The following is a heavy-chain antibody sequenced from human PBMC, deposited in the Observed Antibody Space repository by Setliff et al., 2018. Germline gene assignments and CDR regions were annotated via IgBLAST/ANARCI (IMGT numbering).Heavy chain of an antibody. V-gene: IGHV4-61*09. J-gene: IGHJ4*02. CDR1: GSSISSGSYY. CDR2: IYTSGST. D-gene: IGHD2-2*01. CDR3: ATNPYQLLNFDY. Sequence: PSETLSLTCTVSGSSISSGSYYWSWIRQPAGKGLEWIGHIYTSGSTNYNPSLKSRVTISVDTSKNQFSLKLSSVTAADTAVYYCATNPYQLLNFDYWGQGTLVTVSS.